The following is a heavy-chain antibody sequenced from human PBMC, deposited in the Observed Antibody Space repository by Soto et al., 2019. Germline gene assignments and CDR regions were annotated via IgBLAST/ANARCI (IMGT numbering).Heavy chain of an antibody. J-gene: IGHJ5*02. CDR2: ISTSSGDT. Sequence: ASVKVSCKASGYTFSSYDITWVRQAPGQGLEWMGWISTSSGDTNYAQKLQGRVTLTTDTSTNTAHMELRSLRSDDTAVYYCARHGYTSMRSWFDPWGQGTLVTVSS. V-gene: IGHV1-18*01. CDR1: GYTFSSYD. D-gene: IGHD5-12*01. CDR3: ARHGYTSMRSWFDP.